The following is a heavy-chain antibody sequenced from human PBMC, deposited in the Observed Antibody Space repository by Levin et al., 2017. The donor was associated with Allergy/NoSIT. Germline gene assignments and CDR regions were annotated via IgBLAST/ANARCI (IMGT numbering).Heavy chain of an antibody. D-gene: IGHD6-19*01. J-gene: IGHJ4*02. CDR1: GFNFAAYA. Sequence: PEASVKVSCAASGFNFAAYAMSWVRQAPGKGLEWVSAMSGGSGSTYYADSVKGRFTISRDNSKNTLYLQMNSLRAEDTAVYYCAKRYSTGSYFPDFFDYWGQGTLVTVSS. V-gene: IGHV3-23*01. CDR3: AKRYSTGSYFPDFFDY. CDR2: MSGGSGST.